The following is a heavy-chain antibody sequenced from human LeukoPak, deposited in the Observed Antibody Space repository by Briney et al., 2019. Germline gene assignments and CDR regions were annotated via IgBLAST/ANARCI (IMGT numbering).Heavy chain of an antibody. CDR1: GFTVSSNY. CDR2: IYRGGST. CDR3: ARDILAGSSWYGGWDY. Sequence: PGGSLRLSCAASGFTVSSNYMSWVRQAPGKGLEWVSAIYRGGSTYYADSVKGRFTISRDNSKNTLYLQMNSLRAEDTAVYYCARDILAGSSWYGGWDYWGQGTLVTVSS. V-gene: IGHV3-53*01. J-gene: IGHJ4*02. D-gene: IGHD6-13*01.